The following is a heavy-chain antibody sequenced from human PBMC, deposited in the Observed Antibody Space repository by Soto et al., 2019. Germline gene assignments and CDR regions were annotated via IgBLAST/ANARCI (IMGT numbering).Heavy chain of an antibody. V-gene: IGHV4-30-4*01. J-gene: IGHJ6*02. CDR2: IYYSGST. Sequence: SETLSLTCTVSGGSISSGGYYWMWIRQPPGKVLEWIGYIYYSGSTYYNPSLKSRVTISVDTSKNQFSLKLSSVTAADTAVYYCAREGGYSYGWMGYYGMDVWGQGTTVTVSS. CDR1: GGSISSGGYY. CDR3: AREGGYSYGWMGYYGMDV. D-gene: IGHD5-18*01.